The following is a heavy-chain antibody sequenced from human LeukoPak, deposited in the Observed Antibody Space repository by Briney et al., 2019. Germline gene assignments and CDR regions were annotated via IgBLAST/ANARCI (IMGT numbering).Heavy chain of an antibody. J-gene: IGHJ4*02. V-gene: IGHV3-23*01. CDR3: AKGVGGNFFYGIDF. D-gene: IGHD2/OR15-2a*01. CDR2: ISDSGGTT. Sequence: GGSLRLSCVASGFTFSNYAMSWVRQAPGQGLEWVSTISDSGGTTHYADSVKGRFTISRDSSKNTLYLQMNSQRAEDTAIYYCAKGVGGNFFYGIDFWGQGTLVTVSS. CDR1: GFTFSNYA.